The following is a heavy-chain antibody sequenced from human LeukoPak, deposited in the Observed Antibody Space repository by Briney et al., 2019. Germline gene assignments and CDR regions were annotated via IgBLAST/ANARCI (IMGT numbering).Heavy chain of an antibody. D-gene: IGHD2-8*01. CDR1: GGSFSGYY. Sequence: SETLSLTCAVYGGSFSGYYWSWIRQPPGKGLEWIGEINHSGSTNYNPSLKSRVTISVDTSKNQFSLKLSPVTAADTAVYYCARVSVRPYRSFQDWGQGTLVT. J-gene: IGHJ1*01. V-gene: IGHV4-34*01. CDR2: INHSGST. CDR3: ARVSVRPYRSFQD.